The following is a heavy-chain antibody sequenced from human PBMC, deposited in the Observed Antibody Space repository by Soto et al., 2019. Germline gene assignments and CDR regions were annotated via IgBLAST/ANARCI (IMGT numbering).Heavy chain of an antibody. J-gene: IGHJ4*02. Sequence: EVQLVESGGGLVKPGGSLRLSCAASGFTFSNYNMNWVRQPPGKGLEWVSSITSAGSYIYYGDSMKGRFTISRDNAKNSLYLEMNSLRAEDTAVYYCARESEDLTSNFDYWGQGTLVTVSS. CDR3: ARESEDLTSNFDY. CDR1: GFTFSNYN. V-gene: IGHV3-21*06. CDR2: ITSAGSYI.